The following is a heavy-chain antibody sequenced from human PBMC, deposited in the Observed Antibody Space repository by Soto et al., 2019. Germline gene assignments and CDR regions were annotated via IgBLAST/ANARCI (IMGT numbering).Heavy chain of an antibody. CDR1: GGSISSGDYY. V-gene: IGHV4-30-4*01. D-gene: IGHD2-8*01. J-gene: IGHJ3*02. Sequence: SETLSLTCTVSGGSISSGDYYWSWIRQPPGKGLEWIGYIYYSGSTYYNPSLKSRVTISVDTSKNQFSLKLSSVTAADTAVYYCARGRGVFCTNGVCYKAVDAFDIWVQGTMVTVS. CDR2: IYYSGST. CDR3: ARGRGVFCTNGVCYKAVDAFDI.